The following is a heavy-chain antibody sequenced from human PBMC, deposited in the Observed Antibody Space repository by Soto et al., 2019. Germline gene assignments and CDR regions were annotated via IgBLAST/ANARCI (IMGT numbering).Heavy chain of an antibody. CDR3: ARDERLSSGCYTSAFDI. Sequence: EVQLVETGGGLVQPGGSLRLSCAASGFTFSSYGMSWVRQAPGKGLEWVANIKQDGSEKYYVDSVKGRFTISRDNAKKSLYLQMSSLRAEDMAVYYCARDERLSSGCYTSAFDIWGQGTMVTVSS. CDR1: GFTFSSYG. D-gene: IGHD6-19*01. J-gene: IGHJ3*02. CDR2: IKQDGSEK. V-gene: IGHV3-7*01.